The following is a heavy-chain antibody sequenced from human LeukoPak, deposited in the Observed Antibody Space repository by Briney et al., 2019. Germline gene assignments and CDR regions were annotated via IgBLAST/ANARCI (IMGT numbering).Heavy chain of an antibody. J-gene: IGHJ4*02. Sequence: GASVTVSCTASGYTFSDYAMHWVRQALGQRFEWMGWIDAGNGDTRYSQKFQGRVTITRDTSASTAYIELRSLRSEDTAMYYCARGSTSDWPLDHWGQETLVTISS. CDR3: ARGSTSDWPLDH. CDR2: IDAGNGDT. D-gene: IGHD2-2*01. V-gene: IGHV1-3*01. CDR1: GYTFSDYA.